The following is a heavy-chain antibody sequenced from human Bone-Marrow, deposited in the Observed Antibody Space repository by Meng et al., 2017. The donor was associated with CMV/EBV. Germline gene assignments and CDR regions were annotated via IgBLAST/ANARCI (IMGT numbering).Heavy chain of an antibody. CDR1: GYTFTGYY. V-gene: IGHV1-2*02. CDR3: ARDAPGEWYQLLYPFGSYGYYYYGMDV. CDR2: INPNSGGT. J-gene: IGHJ6*02. D-gene: IGHD2-2*02. Sequence: ASVKVSCKASGYTFTGYYMHWVRQAPGQGLEWMGWINPNSGGTNYAQKFQGRVTMTRDTSISTAYMELSRLRSDDTAVYYCARDAPGEWYQLLYPFGSYGYYYYGMDVCGQRTTVTASS.